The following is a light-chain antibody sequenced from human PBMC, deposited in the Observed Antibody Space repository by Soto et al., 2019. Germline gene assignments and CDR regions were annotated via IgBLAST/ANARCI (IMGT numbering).Light chain of an antibody. V-gene: IGLV2-11*01. CDR2: DVS. CDR1: SSDVGGYNY. CDR3: CSYAGSYTWV. J-gene: IGLJ3*02. Sequence: QPVLTQPRSVSGSPGQSVTISCTGTSSDVGGYNYVSWYQQHPGKAPKLMIYDVSKRPSGVPDRFSGSKSGNTASLTISGLQAEDEAGYYCCSYAGSYTWVFGGGTKLTVL.